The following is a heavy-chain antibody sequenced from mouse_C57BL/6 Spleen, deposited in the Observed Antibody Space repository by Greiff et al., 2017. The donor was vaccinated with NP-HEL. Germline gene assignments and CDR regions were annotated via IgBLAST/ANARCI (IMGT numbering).Heavy chain of an antibody. J-gene: IGHJ2*01. Sequence: QVQLQQSGPELVKPGASVKISCKASGYAFSSSWMNWVKQRPGKGLEWIGRIYPGDGDTNYNGKFKGKATLTADKSSSTAYMQLSSLTSEDSAVYFCARETHYYGSYYFDYWGQGTTLTVSS. D-gene: IGHD1-1*01. CDR3: ARETHYYGSYYFDY. CDR1: GYAFSSSW. V-gene: IGHV1-82*01. CDR2: IYPGDGDT.